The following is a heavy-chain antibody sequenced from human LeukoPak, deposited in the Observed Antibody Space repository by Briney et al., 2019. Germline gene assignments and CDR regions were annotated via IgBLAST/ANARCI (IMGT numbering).Heavy chain of an antibody. Sequence: SETLSLTCTVSGGSIGTYYWSWIRQPAGKGLEWIGRIYTSGSTNYNASLKSRVSMSVDTSKNQFSLKLSSVTAADTAVFYCARENSGSYREFDYWGQGTLVTVSS. J-gene: IGHJ4*02. V-gene: IGHV4-4*07. CDR2: IYTSGST. D-gene: IGHD1-26*01. CDR3: ARENSGSYREFDY. CDR1: GGSIGTYY.